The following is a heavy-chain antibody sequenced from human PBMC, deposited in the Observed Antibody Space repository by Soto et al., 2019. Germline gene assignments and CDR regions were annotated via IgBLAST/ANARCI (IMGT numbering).Heavy chain of an antibody. D-gene: IGHD6-19*01. Sequence: LGESLKISCKGSGYTFTTYWIGWVRQMPGKGLEWMGIIYPGDSDTRYSPSFQGQVTISADKSISTAYLQWSSLKTSDTAMYYCARFVRPLAGTLNFDQWGQGTLVTVSS. CDR2: IYPGDSDT. CDR3: ARFVRPLAGTLNFDQ. CDR1: GYTFTTYW. J-gene: IGHJ4*02. V-gene: IGHV5-51*01.